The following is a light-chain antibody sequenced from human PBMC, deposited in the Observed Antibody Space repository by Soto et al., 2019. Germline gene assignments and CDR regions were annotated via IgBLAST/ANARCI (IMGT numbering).Light chain of an antibody. CDR2: KAS. J-gene: IGKJ4*01. CDR3: QQYHDWPLT. Sequence: DSQMTQSPSTLSGSVGDRVTITCRASQTISSWLAWYQQKPGKAPKLLIYKASTLKSGVPSRFSGSGSGTEFTLTISSLQSEDFAVYYCQQYHDWPLTFGGGTKVDIK. V-gene: IGKV1-5*03. CDR1: QTISSW.